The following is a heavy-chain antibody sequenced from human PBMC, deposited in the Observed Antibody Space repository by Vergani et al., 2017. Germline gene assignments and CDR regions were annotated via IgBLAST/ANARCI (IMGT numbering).Heavy chain of an antibody. CDR2: TYYSGST. V-gene: IGHV4-30-4*08. J-gene: IGHJ6*02. Sequence: QVQLQESGPGLVKPSQTLCLTCTVSGGSITGGVYYWSWIRQPPGKGLEWIGYTYYSGSTYYNPSLKSRLTFSVDTSKNQFSLKLSSVTAADTAVYYCARYXDSWSGSSYGMDVWGQGTTVTVSS. CDR1: GGSITGGVYY. D-gene: IGHD3-22*01. CDR3: ARYXDSWSGSSYGMDV.